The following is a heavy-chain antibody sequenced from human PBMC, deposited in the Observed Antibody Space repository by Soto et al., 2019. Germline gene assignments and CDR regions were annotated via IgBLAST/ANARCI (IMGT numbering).Heavy chain of an antibody. J-gene: IGHJ4*02. V-gene: IGHV4-38-2*01. CDR2: IYHSGST. CDR3: ARVGDISSSSPTYYFDY. D-gene: IGHD6-6*01. Sequence: PSETLSLTCAVSGYSISSGYYWGWIRRPPGKGLEWIGSIYHSGSTYYNPSLKSRVTISVDTSKNQFSLKLSSVTAADTAVYYCARVGDISSSSPTYYFDYWGQGTLVTVSS. CDR1: GYSISSGYY.